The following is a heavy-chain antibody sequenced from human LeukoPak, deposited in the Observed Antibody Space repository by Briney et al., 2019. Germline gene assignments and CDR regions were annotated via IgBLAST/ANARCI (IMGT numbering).Heavy chain of an antibody. V-gene: IGHV4-59*02. CDR1: GGSVSSNY. CDR2: IYNSGST. J-gene: IGHJ3*02. D-gene: IGHD6-13*01. CDR3: ARVDSSSWWDAFDI. Sequence: SETLSLTCTVSGGSVSSNYWSWIRQPPGKGLEWIGYIYNSGSTNYNPSLKSRVTISVDTSKNQFSLKMSSVTAADTAVYYCARVDSSSWWDAFDIWGQGTMVTVSS.